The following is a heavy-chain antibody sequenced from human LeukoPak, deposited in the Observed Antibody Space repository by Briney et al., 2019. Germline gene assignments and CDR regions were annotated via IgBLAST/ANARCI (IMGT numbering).Heavy chain of an antibody. CDR2: IYTSGST. CDR3: ARDGDSSGYTFGWFDP. D-gene: IGHD3-22*01. V-gene: IGHV4-4*07. Sequence: SETLSLTCTVSGGSISSYYWNWIRQPAGKGLDGIGRIYTSGSTNYNPSLKSRVTMSVDTSKNQFSLKLSSVTAADTAVYYCARDGDSSGYTFGWFDPWGQGTLVTVSS. CDR1: GGSISSYY. J-gene: IGHJ5*02.